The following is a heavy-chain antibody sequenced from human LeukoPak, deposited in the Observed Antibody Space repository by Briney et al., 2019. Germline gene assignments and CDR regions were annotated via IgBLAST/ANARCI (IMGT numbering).Heavy chain of an antibody. Sequence: PSETLSLTCAVYGESFSGYYWSWIRQPPGKGLEWVSGITGSGGSTYYADPVKGRFTISRDNSKNTLYLQMNSLRAEDTAIYYCARDERLLSFLKWGQGTLVTVSS. CDR3: ARDERLLSFLK. D-gene: IGHD3-3*01. CDR2: ITGSGGST. CDR1: GESFSGYY. J-gene: IGHJ4*02. V-gene: IGHV3-23*01.